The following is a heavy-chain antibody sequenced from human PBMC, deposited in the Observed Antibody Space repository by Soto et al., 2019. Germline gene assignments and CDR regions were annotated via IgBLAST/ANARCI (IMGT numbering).Heavy chain of an antibody. Sequence: PGRSLRLSCAASGLTFSNAWMNWVRQAPGKGLEWVGRIKRKTEGGTTDYAAPVKGRFPISRDDSKNTLYLQMNSLKTEDTAVYYCTTDYSGYDPPLPDYWGQGTLVTVSS. D-gene: IGHD5-12*01. V-gene: IGHV3-15*07. CDR2: IKRKTEGGTT. CDR3: TTDYSGYDPPLPDY. J-gene: IGHJ4*02. CDR1: GLTFSNAW.